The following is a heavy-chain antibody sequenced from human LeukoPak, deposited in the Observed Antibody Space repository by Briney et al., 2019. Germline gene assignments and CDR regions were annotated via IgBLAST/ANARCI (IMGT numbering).Heavy chain of an antibody. CDR3: ARSWAPGYCSTTTCYNFDF. Sequence: SETLSLTCTVSGGSISNSHYYWGWVHQPPGKGLEWIGYIYYSGKTYYNPSLKSRVTISVDTSKNEFSLKLSSVTAADTAVYYCARSWAPGYCSTTTCYNFDFWGQGTLATVSS. CDR2: IYYSGKT. J-gene: IGHJ4*02. CDR1: GGSISNSHYY. D-gene: IGHD2-2*01. V-gene: IGHV4-39*01.